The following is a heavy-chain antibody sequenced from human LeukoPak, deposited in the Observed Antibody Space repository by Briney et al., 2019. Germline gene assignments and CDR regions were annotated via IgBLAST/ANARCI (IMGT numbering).Heavy chain of an antibody. V-gene: IGHV3-7*01. CDR2: IREDGSEK. CDR1: GFTFTNFW. J-gene: IGHJ4*02. CDR3: AKDIVGGGNDY. Sequence: GGSLRLSCEASGFTFTNFWMSWVRQAPGKRPEWVANIREDGSEKKYVDSVKGRFTISRDNAKNSIYLQMNSLRVEDTAIYYCAKDIVGGGNDYWGQGALVTVSS. D-gene: IGHD2-15*01.